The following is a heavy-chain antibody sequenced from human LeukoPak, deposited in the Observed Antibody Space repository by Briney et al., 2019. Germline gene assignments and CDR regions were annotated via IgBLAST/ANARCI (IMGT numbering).Heavy chain of an antibody. J-gene: IGHJ3*02. CDR3: ARVPPVGAKAFDI. D-gene: IGHD3-3*01. CDR2: IIPIFGTA. Sequence: WASVKVSCKASGGTFSSYAISWVRQAPGQGLEWMGGIIPIFGTANYAQKFQGRVTITTDESTSTAYMELNSLRSEDTAVYYCARVPPVGAKAFDIWGQGTMVTVSS. V-gene: IGHV1-69*05. CDR1: GGTFSSYA.